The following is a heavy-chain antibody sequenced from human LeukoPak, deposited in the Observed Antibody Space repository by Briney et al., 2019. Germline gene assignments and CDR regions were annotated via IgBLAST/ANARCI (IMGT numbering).Heavy chain of an antibody. CDR1: GFTFSSYA. V-gene: IGHV3-23*01. CDR3: ARRRGNQQPIDY. J-gene: IGHJ4*02. D-gene: IGHD2-2*01. Sequence: GGSLRLSCAASGFTFSSYAMSWVRQAPGKGLEWVSAISGGGIGIYYADSLKGRFTISRDDSKNTLYLQMNNLRAEDTALYYCARRRGNQQPIDYWGQGTLVTVSS. CDR2: ISGGGIGI.